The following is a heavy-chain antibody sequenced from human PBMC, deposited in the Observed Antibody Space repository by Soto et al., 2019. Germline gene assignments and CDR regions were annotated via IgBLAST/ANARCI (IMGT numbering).Heavy chain of an antibody. CDR1: GGSISSSSYY. CDR3: ARASSGAAFDI. V-gene: IGHV4-39*01. D-gene: IGHD6-6*01. J-gene: IGHJ3*02. CDR2: IYYSGST. Sequence: KTSETLSLTCTVSGGSISSSSYYWGWIRQPPGKGLEWSGSIYYSGSTYYNPSLRSRVTISVDTSKNQFYLKLSSVTAADTAVYYCARASSGAAFDIWGQGTMVTVSS.